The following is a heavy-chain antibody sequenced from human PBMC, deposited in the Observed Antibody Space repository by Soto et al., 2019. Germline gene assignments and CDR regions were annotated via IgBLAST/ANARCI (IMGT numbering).Heavy chain of an antibody. V-gene: IGHV1-69*05. Sequence: SVKVSCKASGGTFSSYAISWVRQAPGQGLEWMGGIIPIFGTANYAQKLQGRVTMTTDTSTSTAYMDLRSLTSDDTAVYYCARDRVAGIWGDAFDIWGQGTMVTVSS. J-gene: IGHJ3*02. D-gene: IGHD3-16*01. CDR1: GGTFSSYA. CDR3: ARDRVAGIWGDAFDI. CDR2: IIPIFGTA.